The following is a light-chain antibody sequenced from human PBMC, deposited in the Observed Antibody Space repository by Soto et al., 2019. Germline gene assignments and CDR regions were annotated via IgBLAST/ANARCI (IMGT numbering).Light chain of an antibody. V-gene: IGKV3-15*01. CDR3: QHYNYWPHT. Sequence: EKVMTQSPATLSVSPGERAILSCRASQSVDSNLAWYQQKPGQAPRLLIYGASSRATGVPARFAGSRSGTEFTLTITSLQSEDFAVYYCQHYNYWPHTFGQGTKLEIK. J-gene: IGKJ2*01. CDR1: QSVDSN. CDR2: GAS.